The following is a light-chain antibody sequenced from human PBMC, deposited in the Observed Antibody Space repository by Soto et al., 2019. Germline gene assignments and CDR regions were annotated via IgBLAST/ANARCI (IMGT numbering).Light chain of an antibody. CDR1: STDVGGYNY. J-gene: IGLJ1*01. CDR2: DVS. V-gene: IGLV2-11*01. Sequence: QAVVTQPRSVSGSPGQSVTISCTGTSTDVGGYNYVSWYQQHPGKVPKLMLYDVSKRPSGVPDRFSGSKSGNPASLTISGLQAGDEAYDYCCSYVGRDTLYVFGSGTKLTVL. CDR3: CSYVGRDTLYV.